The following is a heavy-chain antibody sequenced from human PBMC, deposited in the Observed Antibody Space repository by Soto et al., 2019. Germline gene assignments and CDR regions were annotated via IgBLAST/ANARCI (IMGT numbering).Heavy chain of an antibody. V-gene: IGHV3-33*01. Sequence: LRLSCAASGFTFSSYGMHWVRQAPGKGLEWVAVIWYDGSNKYYADSVKGRFTISRDNSKNTLYLQMNSLRAEDTAVYYCARDNELRAPFDYWGQGTLVTVSS. CDR2: IWYDGSNK. CDR3: ARDNELRAPFDY. D-gene: IGHD1-1*01. CDR1: GFTFSSYG. J-gene: IGHJ4*02.